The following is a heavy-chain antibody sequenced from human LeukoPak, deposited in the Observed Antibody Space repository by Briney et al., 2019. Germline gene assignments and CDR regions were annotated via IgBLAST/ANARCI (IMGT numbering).Heavy chain of an antibody. CDR1: GYTFTSYG. Sequence: GASVKVSCKASGYTFTSYGISWVRQAPGQGLEWMGWISAYNGNTNYAQKLQGRVTMTTDTSTSTAYMELRSLRSDDTAVYYCARDRGVEMATIKDYWGQGTLVTVSS. D-gene: IGHD5-24*01. CDR2: ISAYNGNT. J-gene: IGHJ4*02. V-gene: IGHV1-18*01. CDR3: ARDRGVEMATIKDY.